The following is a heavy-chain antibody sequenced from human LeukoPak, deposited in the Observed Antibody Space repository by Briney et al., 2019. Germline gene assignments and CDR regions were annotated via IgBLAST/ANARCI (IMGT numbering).Heavy chain of an antibody. CDR3: ARLGGYYYYYMDV. CDR2: ISSSSSTI. V-gene: IGHV3-48*01. J-gene: IGHJ6*03. Sequence: PGGSLRLSCAASGFTFSSYSMNWVRQAPGKGLEWVSYISSSSSTIYYADSVKGRFTISRDNAKNSLYLQMNSLRAEDTAVYYCARLGGYYYYYMDVWGKGTTVTVSS. D-gene: IGHD3-16*01. CDR1: GFTFSSYS.